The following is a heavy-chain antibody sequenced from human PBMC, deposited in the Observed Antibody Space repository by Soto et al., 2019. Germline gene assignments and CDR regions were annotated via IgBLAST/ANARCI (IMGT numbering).Heavy chain of an antibody. V-gene: IGHV1-18*01. CDR3: ARVEAAMSGHWFDP. J-gene: IGHJ5*02. CDR2: ISASTSKT. Sequence: ASVKVSCKASGYTFSSYGISWVRQAPGQGLEWLGWISASTSKTKYAQKFQGRVTMTTDRSTNTVDMELRGLRSDDTAVYYCARVEAAMSGHWFDPWGQGTLVTVS. CDR1: GYTFSSYG. D-gene: IGHD2-2*01.